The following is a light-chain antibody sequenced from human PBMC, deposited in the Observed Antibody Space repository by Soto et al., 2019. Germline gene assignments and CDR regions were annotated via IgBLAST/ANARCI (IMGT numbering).Light chain of an antibody. CDR2: GTS. CDR1: QSVTSN. Sequence: EIVMTQSPATLSVSPGEGATLSCRASQSVTSNLAWYQQQPGQAPRLLIYGTSTRDTGIPARLSGSGSGTDFTLTISSLQSEDFAVYYCQQYYNWPYTFGQGTKLEIK. J-gene: IGKJ2*01. CDR3: QQYYNWPYT. V-gene: IGKV3-15*01.